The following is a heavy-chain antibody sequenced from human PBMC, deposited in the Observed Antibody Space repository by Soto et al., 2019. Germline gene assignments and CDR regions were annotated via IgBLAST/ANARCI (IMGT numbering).Heavy chain of an antibody. J-gene: IGHJ4*02. CDR1: GFTFSSYG. CDR3: AKEHPYDSNCYFLDQ. CDR2: ISYDGSNK. Sequence: GGSLRLSCAASGFTFSSYGMHWVRQAPGKGLEWVAVISYDGSNKYYADSVKGRFTISRDNSKNTLYLQMNSLRAEDTAGYYLAKEHPYDSNCYFLDQWGQGTLVTVSS. D-gene: IGHD3-22*01. V-gene: IGHV3-30*18.